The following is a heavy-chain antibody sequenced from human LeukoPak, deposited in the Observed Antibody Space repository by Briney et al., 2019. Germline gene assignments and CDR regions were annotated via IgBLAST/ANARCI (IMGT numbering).Heavy chain of an antibody. D-gene: IGHD3-22*01. Sequence: GRSLRLSCAASGFTFSSYAMHWVRQAPGKGLEWVAIISYDGSIKDYADSVKGRFTISRDNAKNSLYLQMNSLRAEDTAVYYCARDGTLYEGYYYGLDYWGQGSLVTVSS. CDR1: GFTFSSYA. V-gene: IGHV3-30-3*01. CDR3: ARDGTLYEGYYYGLDY. J-gene: IGHJ4*02. CDR2: ISYDGSIK.